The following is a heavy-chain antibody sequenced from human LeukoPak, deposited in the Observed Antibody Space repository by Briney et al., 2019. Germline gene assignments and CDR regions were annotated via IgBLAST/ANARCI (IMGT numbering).Heavy chain of an antibody. CDR1: GFTFSSYA. Sequence: PGRSLRLSCAASGFTFSSYAMHWVRQAPGKGLEWVAVISYDGSNKYYADSVKGRFTISRDNSKNTLYLQMNSLRAEDTAVYYCAKDFAETGYYYDSGYLDYWGQGTLVTVSS. D-gene: IGHD3-22*01. J-gene: IGHJ4*02. CDR2: ISYDGSNK. CDR3: AKDFAETGYYYDSGYLDY. V-gene: IGHV3-30-3*01.